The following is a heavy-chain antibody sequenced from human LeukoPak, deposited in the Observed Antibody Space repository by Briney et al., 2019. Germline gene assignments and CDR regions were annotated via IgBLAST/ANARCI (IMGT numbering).Heavy chain of an antibody. J-gene: IGHJ3*02. CDR1: GFTFSSYS. CDR3: ARGVRLVVVTDPTYHYAFDI. V-gene: IGHV3-48*04. Sequence: HTGGSLRLSCAASGFTFSSYSMNWVRQAPGKGLEWVSYISSSSSTIYYADSVKGRFTISRDNAKNSLYLQMNSLRAEDTAVYYCARGVRLVVVTDPTYHYAFDIWGQGTMVTVSS. D-gene: IGHD2-21*02. CDR2: ISSSSSTI.